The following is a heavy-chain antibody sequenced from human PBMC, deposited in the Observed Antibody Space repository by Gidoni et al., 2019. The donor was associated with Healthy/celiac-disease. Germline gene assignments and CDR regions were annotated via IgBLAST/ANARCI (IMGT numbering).Heavy chain of an antibody. CDR2: ISSSSSYI. CDR1: GFTFSSYS. D-gene: IGHD3-22*01. Sequence: EVQLVESGGGLVKPGGSLRLSCAASGFTFSSYSMNWVRQAPGKGLEWVSSISSSSSYIYYADSVKCRFTISRDNAKNSLYLQMNSLRAEDTAVYYCATYYYDSSGYYAEYFQHWGQGTLVTVSS. CDR3: ATYYYDSSGYYAEYFQH. V-gene: IGHV3-21*01. J-gene: IGHJ1*01.